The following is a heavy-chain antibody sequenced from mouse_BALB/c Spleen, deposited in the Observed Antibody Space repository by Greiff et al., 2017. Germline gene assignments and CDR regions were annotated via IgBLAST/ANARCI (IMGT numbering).Heavy chain of an antibody. CDR2: IDPANGNT. CDR3: ALYGSSFDY. CDR1: GFNIKDTY. J-gene: IGHJ2*01. Sequence: EVKLMESGAELVKPGASVKLSCTASGFNIKDTYMHWVKQRPEQGLEWIGRIDPANGNTKYDPKFQGKATITADTSSNTAYLQLSSLTSEDTAVYYCALYGSSFDYWGQGTTLTVSS. V-gene: IGHV14-3*02. D-gene: IGHD1-1*01.